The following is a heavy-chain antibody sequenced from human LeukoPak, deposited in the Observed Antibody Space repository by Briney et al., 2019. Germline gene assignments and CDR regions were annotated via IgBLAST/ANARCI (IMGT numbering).Heavy chain of an antibody. CDR1: GYSISSGYY. Sequence: SETLSLTCTVSGYSISSGYYWGWIRQPPGEGLEWIGSIYYSGSTYYNPSLKSRVTISVDTSKNQFSLKLTSVTAADTAVYYCARAQPSVSYRPANFDNWGQGTLVTAPS. J-gene: IGHJ4*02. D-gene: IGHD1-26*01. CDR3: ARAQPSVSYRPANFDN. V-gene: IGHV4-38-2*02. CDR2: IYYSGST.